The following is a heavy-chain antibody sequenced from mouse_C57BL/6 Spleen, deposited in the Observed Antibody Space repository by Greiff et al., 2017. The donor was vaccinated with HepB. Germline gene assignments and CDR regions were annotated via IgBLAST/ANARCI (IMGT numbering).Heavy chain of an antibody. J-gene: IGHJ3*01. CDR1: GYTFTSYW. Sequence: VQLQQSGAELVRPGSSVKLSCKASGYTFTSYWMDWVKQRPGQGLEWIGNIYPSDSETHYNQKFKDKATLTVDKSSSTAYMQLSSLTSEDSAVYYCARGEDDGSSYWGQGTLVTVSA. D-gene: IGHD2-3*01. CDR3: ARGEDDGSSY. V-gene: IGHV1-61*01. CDR2: IYPSDSET.